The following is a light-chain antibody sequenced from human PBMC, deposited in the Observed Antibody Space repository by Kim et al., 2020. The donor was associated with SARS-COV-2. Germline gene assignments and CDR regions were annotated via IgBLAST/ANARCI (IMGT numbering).Light chain of an antibody. J-gene: IGLJ1*01. CDR1: KLVDKY. CDR2: QDS. Sequence: SVSQGQTASITCSGDKLVDKYACWYQQKPGQSPVLVIYQDSKRPSGIPERFSGSNSGNTATLTISGTQAMDEADYYCQAWDSSTVVFGTGTKVTVL. V-gene: IGLV3-1*01. CDR3: QAWDSSTVV.